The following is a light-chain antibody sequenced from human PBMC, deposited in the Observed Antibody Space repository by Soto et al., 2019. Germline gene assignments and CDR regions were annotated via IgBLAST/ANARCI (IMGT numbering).Light chain of an antibody. V-gene: IGKV3-15*01. J-gene: IGKJ5*01. CDR3: QQYNNWTPIT. CDR2: GAS. Sequence: EIVMTQSPATLSVSPGERATLSCRASQSVSSNLAWYQQKPGQAPRLLIYGASTRATGIPARFSGSGSGTECALTISSLQSEDFAIYYCQQYNNWTPITFGQETRLEIK. CDR1: QSVSSN.